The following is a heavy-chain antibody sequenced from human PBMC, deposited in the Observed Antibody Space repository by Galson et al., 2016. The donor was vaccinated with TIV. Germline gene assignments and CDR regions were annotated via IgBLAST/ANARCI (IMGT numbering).Heavy chain of an antibody. CDR1: GVSITLSNYF. D-gene: IGHD2-8*01. J-gene: IGHJ3*01. CDR3: ARHYEWGPGLGAFDV. Sequence: SETLSLTCTVSGVSITLSNYFWGWIRQPPGKGLEWIGSVYYTGDTYYNPSLKSRVTISADTSKNQFSLKLSSVTAADTAVYHCARHYEWGPGLGAFDVWGLGTMVTVSS. CDR2: VYYTGDT. V-gene: IGHV4-39*01.